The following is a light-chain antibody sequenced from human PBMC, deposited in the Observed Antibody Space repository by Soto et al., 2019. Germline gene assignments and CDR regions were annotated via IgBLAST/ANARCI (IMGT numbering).Light chain of an antibody. CDR3: ATWDDSLNGVV. Sequence: QSVLTQPPSASGTPGQRVTISSSGSTSNIGSNYVYWYQQFPGTAPKLLIYRNNQRPSGVPDRFSGSESGTSASLAISGLRSEDEADYYCATWDDSLNGVVFGGGTKLTVL. CDR1: TSNIGSNY. V-gene: IGLV1-47*01. CDR2: RNN. J-gene: IGLJ2*01.